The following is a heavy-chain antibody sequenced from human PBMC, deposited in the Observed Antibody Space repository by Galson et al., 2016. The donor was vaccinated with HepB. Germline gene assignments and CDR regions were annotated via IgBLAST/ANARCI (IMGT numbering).Heavy chain of an antibody. CDR3: ANEVRGVFGSIYYFDY. D-gene: IGHD3-10*01. V-gene: IGHV4-4*02. Sequence: ETLSLTCAVSGGSISSDDWWSWVRQPPGQGLEWIGQIFHSGRVNYTPSLASRVTISVDTSKNQFSLKLSSVTAADTAVYYCANEVRGVFGSIYYFDYWGQGTLVTVSS. CDR2: IFHSGRV. CDR1: GGSISSDDW. J-gene: IGHJ4*02.